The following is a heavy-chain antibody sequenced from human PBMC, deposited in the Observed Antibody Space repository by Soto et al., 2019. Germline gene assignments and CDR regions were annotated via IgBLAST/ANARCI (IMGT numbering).Heavy chain of an antibody. CDR2: MNPNSGNT. V-gene: IGHV1-8*01. CDR1: GYTFTSYD. Sequence: ASVKVSCKASGYTFTSYDINWVRQATGQGLEWMGWMNPNSGNTGCAQKFQGRVTMTRNTSISTAYMELSSLRSEDTAVYYCANPPYYYIYMDAWGKGTTVTV. CDR3: ANPPYYYIYMDA. J-gene: IGHJ6*03.